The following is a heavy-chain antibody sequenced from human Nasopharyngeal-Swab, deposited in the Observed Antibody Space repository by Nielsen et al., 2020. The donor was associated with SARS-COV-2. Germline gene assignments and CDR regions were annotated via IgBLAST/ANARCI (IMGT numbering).Heavy chain of an antibody. CDR3: ARVFGWELLRDGFDY. CDR2: IKQDGSEK. CDR1: GFTSSSYW. D-gene: IGHD1-26*01. Sequence: GGSLRLSCAASGFTSSSYWMSWVRQAPGKGLEWVANIKQDGSEKYYVDSVKGRFTISRDNAKNSLYLQMNMLRAEDTAVYYCARVFGWELLRDGFDYWGQGTLVTVSS. V-gene: IGHV3-7*01. J-gene: IGHJ4*02.